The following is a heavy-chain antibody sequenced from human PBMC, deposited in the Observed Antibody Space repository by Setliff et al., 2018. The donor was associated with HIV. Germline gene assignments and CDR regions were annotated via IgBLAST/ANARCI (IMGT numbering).Heavy chain of an antibody. V-gene: IGHV1-3*03. D-gene: IGHD3-22*01. Sequence: ASVQVSCKASGYTFTSYGINWVRQAPRQGLEWMGWIDFDSGNTKYLQDLQGRVKITSDPSATTAYMEVINLRSDDMAVYYCARERDSNGYQFDYWGQGTLVTVSS. CDR1: GYTFTSYG. CDR2: IDFDSGNT. CDR3: ARERDSNGYQFDY. J-gene: IGHJ4*02.